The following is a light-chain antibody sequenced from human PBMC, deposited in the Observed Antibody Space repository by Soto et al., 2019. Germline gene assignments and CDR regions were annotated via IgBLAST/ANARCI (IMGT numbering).Light chain of an antibody. CDR2: KVS. V-gene: IGKV2-30*01. J-gene: IGKJ1*01. CDR3: MQGTHWPLWT. Sequence: EVAMTQVPLSLPVTLGQPASISCRSSQSLGYSDGNTYLNWFQQRPGQSPRRLIYKVSNRDSGVPDRFSGSGSGTDFTLKISRVEAEDVGVSYCMQGTHWPLWTFGQGTKVDIK. CDR1: QSLGYSDGNTY.